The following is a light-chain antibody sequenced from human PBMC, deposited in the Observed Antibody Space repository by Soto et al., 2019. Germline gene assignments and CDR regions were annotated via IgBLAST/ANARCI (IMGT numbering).Light chain of an antibody. CDR2: EVS. V-gene: IGLV2-8*01. CDR3: ASYGGSNNLL. J-gene: IGLJ3*02. CDR1: SSDIGDYKY. Sequence: QSVLTQPPSAPGSPGQSVTISCTGTSSDIGDYKYVSWYQQHPGKAPKVVIYEVSKRPSGVPDRFSGSKSGNTASLTVSGLQAEDEADYYCASYGGSNNLLFGGGTKLTVL.